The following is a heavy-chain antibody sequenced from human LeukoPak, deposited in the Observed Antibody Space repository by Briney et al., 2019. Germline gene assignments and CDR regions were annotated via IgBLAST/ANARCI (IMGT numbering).Heavy chain of an antibody. CDR3: ARSPYGGTTAGYYFDY. Sequence: GGSLRLSCAASGFTFSSYSMNWVRQAPGKGLEWVSSISSGSSYIYYADSVKGRFTISRDNAKNSLYLQMNSLRAEDTAVYYCARSPYGGTTAGYYFDYWGQGTLVTVSS. CDR2: ISSGSSYI. CDR1: GFTFSSYS. D-gene: IGHD1-14*01. J-gene: IGHJ4*02. V-gene: IGHV3-21*06.